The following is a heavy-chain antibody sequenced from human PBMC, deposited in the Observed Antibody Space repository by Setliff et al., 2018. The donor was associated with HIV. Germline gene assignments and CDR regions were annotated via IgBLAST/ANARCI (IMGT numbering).Heavy chain of an antibody. J-gene: IGHJ4*02. CDR3: AMQGSSYFGY. D-gene: IGHD6-6*01. Sequence: KTSETLSLTCTVSGDSISSYYWTWIRHPAGQGLEWIGRIYISGSTKYNPSIKSRVTMSVDTSKNQFSLRLSSVTAADTAMYYCAMQGSSYFGYWGRGILVTVSS. CDR2: IYISGST. CDR1: GDSISSYY. V-gene: IGHV4-4*07.